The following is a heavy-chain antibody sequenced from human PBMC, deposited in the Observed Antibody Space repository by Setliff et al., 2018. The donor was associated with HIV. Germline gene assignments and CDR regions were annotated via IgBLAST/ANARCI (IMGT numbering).Heavy chain of an antibody. CDR2: FFYSGST. V-gene: IGHV4-39*01. J-gene: IGHJ4*02. CDR3: ARLTSGWFFAY. CDR1: GGPISSSNYY. Sequence: LSLTCTVSGGPISSSNYYWGWIRQPPGKGLEWIGSFFYSGSTYHNPSLKSRVTISVDTSKNQFSLKLSSVTAADTAVYYCARLTSGWFFAYWGQGTLVTVS. D-gene: IGHD6-19*01.